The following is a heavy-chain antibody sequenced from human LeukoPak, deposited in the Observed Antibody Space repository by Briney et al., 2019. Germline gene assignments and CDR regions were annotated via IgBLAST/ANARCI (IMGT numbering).Heavy chain of an antibody. CDR3: ARAVGGGYSSSYYYYYYMDV. Sequence: ASVKVSCKASGYTFTSYDINWVRRATGQGLEWMGWISAYNGNTNYAQKLQGRVTMTTDTSTSTAYMELRSLRSDDTAVYYCARAVGGGYSSSYYYYYYMDVWGKGTTVTVSS. CDR1: GYTFTSYD. D-gene: IGHD6-13*01. CDR2: ISAYNGNT. V-gene: IGHV1-18*01. J-gene: IGHJ6*03.